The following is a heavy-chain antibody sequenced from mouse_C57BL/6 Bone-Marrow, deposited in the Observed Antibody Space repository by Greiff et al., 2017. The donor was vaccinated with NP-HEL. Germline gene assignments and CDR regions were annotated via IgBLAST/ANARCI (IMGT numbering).Heavy chain of an antibody. V-gene: IGHV1-12*01. CDR2: IYPGNGDT. Sequence: LQQSGAELVRPGASVKMSCKASGYTFTSYYMHWVKQTPRQGLEWIGAIYPGNGDTSYNQKFKGKATLTVDKSSSTAYMQLSSLTSEDSAVYCCARDLGRGRGYFDVWGTGTTVTVSS. D-gene: IGHD2-10*02. CDR1: GYTFTSYY. CDR3: ARDLGRGRGYFDV. J-gene: IGHJ1*03.